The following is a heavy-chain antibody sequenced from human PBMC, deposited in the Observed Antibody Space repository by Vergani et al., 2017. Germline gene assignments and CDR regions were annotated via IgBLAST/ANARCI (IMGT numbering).Heavy chain of an antibody. CDR2: ISGSGGST. Sequence: EVQLLESGGGLVQPGGSLRLSCAASGFTFSSYAMSWVRQAPGKGLEWVSAISGSGGSTYYADSVKGRFTSSRDNSKNTLYLQMNSLRAEDTAVYYCAKDSSSWYWSDYWGQGTLVTVSS. V-gene: IGHV3-23*01. D-gene: IGHD6-13*01. CDR3: AKDSSSWYWSDY. J-gene: IGHJ4*02. CDR1: GFTFSSYA.